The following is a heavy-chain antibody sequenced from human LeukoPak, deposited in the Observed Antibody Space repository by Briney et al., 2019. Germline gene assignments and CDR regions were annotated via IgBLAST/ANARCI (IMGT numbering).Heavy chain of an antibody. CDR2: INSEGSST. CDR3: AKRTEADY. D-gene: IGHD6-25*01. CDR1: GFTLSTYW. V-gene: IGHV3-74*01. Sequence: GGSLRLSCAASGFTLSTYWMHWVRQAPGKGLVWVSRINSEGSSTTYADSVKGRFTISRDNSKNTLYLQMNNLRGDDTAVYYCAKRTEADYWGQGTLVTVSS. J-gene: IGHJ4*02.